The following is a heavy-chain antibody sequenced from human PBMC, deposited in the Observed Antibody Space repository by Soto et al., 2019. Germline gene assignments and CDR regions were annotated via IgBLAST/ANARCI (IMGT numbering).Heavy chain of an antibody. J-gene: IGHJ4*02. V-gene: IGHV3-48*02. CDR3: AIDPRPGYESGWRFFDY. D-gene: IGHD6-19*01. CDR2: ISSSSGTI. Sequence: GGSLRLSCTASGVTFSSCSMNWVRQAPGRGLEWVSYISSSSGTIYYADSVKGRFTISRDNAKNSLYLQMNSLRDEDTAIYYCAIDPRPGYESGWRFFDYWGQGTLVTVSS. CDR1: GVTFSSCS.